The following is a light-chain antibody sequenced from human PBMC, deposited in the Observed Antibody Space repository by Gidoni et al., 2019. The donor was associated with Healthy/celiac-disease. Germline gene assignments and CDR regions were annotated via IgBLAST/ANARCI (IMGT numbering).Light chain of an antibody. CDR3: SSYTSSSTRV. CDR1: SSDVGGYNY. CDR2: EVS. V-gene: IGLV2-14*01. J-gene: IGLJ1*01. Sequence: QSALTQPASVSGSPGQSITISCPGTSSDVGGYNYVSWYQQHPGKAPKLMIYEVSNRPSGVSNRFSGSKSGNTASLTISGLQAEDEADYYCSSYTSSSTRVFGTGTKVT.